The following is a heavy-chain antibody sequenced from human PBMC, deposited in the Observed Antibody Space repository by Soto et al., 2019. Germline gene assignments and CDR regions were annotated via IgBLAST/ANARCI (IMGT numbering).Heavy chain of an antibody. Sequence: SVKVSCKSSGGTFSSYAISWVRQAPGQGLEWMGGIIPIFGTANYAQKFQGRVTITADESTSTAYMELSSLRSEDTAVYYCARDRIVAKIYYYYYGMDVWGQGNTVTVSS. V-gene: IGHV1-69*13. D-gene: IGHD5-12*01. CDR3: ARDRIVAKIYYYYYGMDV. J-gene: IGHJ6*02. CDR2: IIPIFGTA. CDR1: GGTFSSYA.